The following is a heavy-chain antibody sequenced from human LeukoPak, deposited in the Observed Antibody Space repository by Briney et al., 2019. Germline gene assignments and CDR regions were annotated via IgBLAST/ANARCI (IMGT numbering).Heavy chain of an antibody. Sequence: GASVKVSCTASGYTFTSYGISWVRQAPGQGLEWMGWISAYNGNTNYARKLQGRVTMTTDTSTSTAYMELRSLRSDDTAVYYCARDSYYYGSGSVFDPWGQGTLVTVSS. CDR3: ARDSYYYGSGSVFDP. CDR1: GYTFTSYG. D-gene: IGHD3-10*01. V-gene: IGHV1-18*01. J-gene: IGHJ5*02. CDR2: ISAYNGNT.